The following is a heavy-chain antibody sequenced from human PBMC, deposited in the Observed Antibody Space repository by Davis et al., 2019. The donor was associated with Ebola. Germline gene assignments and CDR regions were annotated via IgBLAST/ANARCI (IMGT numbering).Heavy chain of an antibody. CDR3: AGRGSYRSFYYYGMDV. D-gene: IGHD3-16*02. Sequence: GESLKISCAVSGFTFSSYAMSWVRQAPGKGLEWVSAISGSGGSTYYADSVKGRFTISRDNSKNTLYLQMNSLKAEDTAVYYCAGRGSYRSFYYYGMDVWGQGTTVTVSS. CDR2: ISGSGGST. V-gene: IGHV3-23*01. CDR1: GFTFSSYA. J-gene: IGHJ6*02.